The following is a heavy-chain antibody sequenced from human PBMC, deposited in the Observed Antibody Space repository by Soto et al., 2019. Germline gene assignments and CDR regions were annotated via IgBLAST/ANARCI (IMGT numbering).Heavy chain of an antibody. J-gene: IGHJ4*02. Sequence: ESGGGVVQPGRSLRFSCAASGFTFSSYAMHWVRQAPGKGLEWVAVISYDGSNKYYADSVKGRFTISRDNSKNTLYLQMNSLRAEDTAVYYCARVAVEMATIHVFDYWGQGTLVTVSS. V-gene: IGHV3-30-3*01. D-gene: IGHD5-12*01. CDR1: GFTFSSYA. CDR3: ARVAVEMATIHVFDY. CDR2: ISYDGSNK.